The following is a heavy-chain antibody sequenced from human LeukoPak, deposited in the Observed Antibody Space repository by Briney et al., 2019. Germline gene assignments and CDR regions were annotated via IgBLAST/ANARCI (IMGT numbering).Heavy chain of an antibody. CDR1: GGSISSYY. V-gene: IGHV4-4*07. D-gene: IGHD6-6*01. Sequence: KPSETLSLTCIVSGGSISSYYWSWIRQPAGKGLEWIGRIYTRGSTNYNPSLKSRVTMSVDTSKNQFSLKLSSVTAADTAVYYCARVPAEYSSSSWFDPWGQGTLVTVSS. CDR2: IYTRGST. CDR3: ARVPAEYSSSSWFDP. J-gene: IGHJ5*02.